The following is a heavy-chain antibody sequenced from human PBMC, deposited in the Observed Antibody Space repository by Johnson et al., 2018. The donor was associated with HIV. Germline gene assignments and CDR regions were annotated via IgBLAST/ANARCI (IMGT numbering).Heavy chain of an antibody. V-gene: IGHV3-30*03. D-gene: IGHD5-24*01. Sequence: VQLLESGGGLVQPGGSLRLSCAASGFTFSTYGMHWVRQAPGKGLEGVATISYDGSNKYYPDSLKGRFTISRDNAKNSLYLQMSSLKTEDTAVYYCAREMAWEDAFDVWGQGTMVTVSS. CDR3: AREMAWEDAFDV. CDR1: GFTFSTYG. CDR2: ISYDGSNK. J-gene: IGHJ3*01.